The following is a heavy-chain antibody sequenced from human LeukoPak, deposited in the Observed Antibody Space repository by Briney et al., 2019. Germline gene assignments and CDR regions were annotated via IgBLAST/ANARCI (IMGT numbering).Heavy chain of an antibody. Sequence: PGGSLRLSCAAPGFTLSSYEMNSVRQAPGEGLGWVSHISSSGSTIYYADSVKGRFTISRDNAKNSLYLQMNSLRAEDTAVYYCASFTGYSKSRLDYWGQGTLVTVSS. CDR3: ASFTGYSKSRLDY. V-gene: IGHV3-48*03. D-gene: IGHD6-13*01. CDR1: GFTLSSYE. CDR2: ISSSGSTI. J-gene: IGHJ4*02.